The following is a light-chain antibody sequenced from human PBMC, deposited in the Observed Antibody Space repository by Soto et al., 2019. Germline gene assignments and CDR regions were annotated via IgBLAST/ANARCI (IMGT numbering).Light chain of an antibody. Sequence: DIQMTQSPASLSASVGDRVTITCRASQGISTYLNWYQQKPGKAPKLLIYAASSLQSGVPSRFSGSGSETEFTLTISGLLPEDFATYHCQQLNTLPFTFGQGTRLEI. CDR1: QGISTY. V-gene: IGKV1-39*01. CDR3: QQLNTLPFT. CDR2: AAS. J-gene: IGKJ5*01.